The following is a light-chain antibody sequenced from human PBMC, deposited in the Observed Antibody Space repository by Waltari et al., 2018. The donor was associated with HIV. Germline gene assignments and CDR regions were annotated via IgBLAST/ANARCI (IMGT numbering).Light chain of an antibody. V-gene: IGLV1-40*01. Sequence: QSVLTQPTSVSGAPGQRVTISCTGSSSHTAAGSDVHLYQQLPGTAPKLLIYGNRNRPSGVPDRFSGSKSGTSASLAITGLQAEDEADYYCQSYDSSLSGVVFGGGTRLTVL. CDR2: GNR. CDR3: QSYDSSLSGVV. CDR1: SSHTAAGSD. J-gene: IGLJ2*01.